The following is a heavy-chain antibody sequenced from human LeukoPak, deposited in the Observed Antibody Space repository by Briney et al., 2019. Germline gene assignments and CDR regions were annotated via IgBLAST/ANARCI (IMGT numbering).Heavy chain of an antibody. CDR1: GFTFNSYG. J-gene: IGHJ4*02. Sequence: HPGGSLRLSCAASGFTFNSYGMSWVRQAPGKGLEWVSAISGSGGSTYYADSVKGRFTISRDNSKNTLYLQMNSLRAEDTAVYYCAKDGVLWDVLRYFDWLQYFDYWGQGTLVTVSS. D-gene: IGHD3-9*01. CDR3: AKDGVLWDVLRYFDWLQYFDY. V-gene: IGHV3-23*01. CDR2: ISGSGGST.